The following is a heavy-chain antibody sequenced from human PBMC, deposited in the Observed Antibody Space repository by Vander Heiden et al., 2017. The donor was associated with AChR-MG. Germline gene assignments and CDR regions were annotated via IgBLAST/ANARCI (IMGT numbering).Heavy chain of an antibody. CDR3: ARRGDTQSYCSSTSCKRQQYYYYGMDV. V-gene: IGHV4-34*01. CDR2: INHSGST. Sequence: QVPLQQWGAGLLKPSETLSLNCAGYGGSFRGYSWRWIRQPPGKGLEWIGEINHSGSTNYNPSIKSRVTISGDTSKNQFSLKLSSVTAADTAVYYCARRGDTQSYCSSTSCKRQQYYYYGMDVWGQGTTVTVSS. J-gene: IGHJ6*02. CDR1: GGSFRGYS. D-gene: IGHD2-2*01.